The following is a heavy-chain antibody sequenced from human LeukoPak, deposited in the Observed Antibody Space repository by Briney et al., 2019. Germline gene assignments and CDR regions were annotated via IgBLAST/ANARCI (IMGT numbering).Heavy chain of an antibody. J-gene: IGHJ3*02. CDR2: IVVGSGNT. V-gene: IGHV1-58*02. D-gene: IGHD5-24*01. Sequence: ASVKVFCKASGFTFTSSAMQWVRQARGQRLEWIGWIVVGSGNTNYAQKFQERVTITRDMSTSTAYMELSSLRSEDTAVYYCAAGRWLPLVAFDIWGQGTMVTVSS. CDR1: GFTFTSSA. CDR3: AAGRWLPLVAFDI.